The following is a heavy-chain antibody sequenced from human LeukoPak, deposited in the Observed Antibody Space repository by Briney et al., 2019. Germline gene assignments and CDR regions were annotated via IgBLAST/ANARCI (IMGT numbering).Heavy chain of an antibody. CDR2: IRPSGDNT. CDR3: ARDYNWNPYYMDV. Sequence: GGALRLSCAASGFTFSSYDMTWVRQAPGRGLEWVSSIRPSGDNTYYADSVKGRFTISRDNAKNSLYLQMNSLRAEDTAVYYCARDYNWNPYYMDVWGKGTTVTVSS. D-gene: IGHD1-20*01. CDR1: GFTFSSYD. V-gene: IGHV3-21*01. J-gene: IGHJ6*03.